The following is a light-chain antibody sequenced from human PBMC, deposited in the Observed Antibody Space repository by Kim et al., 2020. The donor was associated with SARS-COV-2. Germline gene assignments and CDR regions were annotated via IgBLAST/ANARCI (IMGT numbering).Light chain of an antibody. V-gene: IGKV3-20*01. CDR2: GTS. Sequence: LVLGERVALSWRARQSVRGSHLAWYQHKPGEAPRLLIYGTSSRATGIPDRFSGSGSGTDFTLTIGRLEPEDVAVYYCQHYGGPPYTFGQGTKLEI. CDR1: QSVRGSH. CDR3: QHYGGPPYT. J-gene: IGKJ2*01.